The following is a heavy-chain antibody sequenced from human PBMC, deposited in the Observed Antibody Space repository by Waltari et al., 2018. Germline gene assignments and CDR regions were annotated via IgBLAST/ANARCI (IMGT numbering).Heavy chain of an antibody. V-gene: IGHV3-23*01. CDR3: AKVIEGGERFGVVIVGAFDI. Sequence: EVQLLESGGGLVQPGGSLRLSCAASGFTFSSYAMSWVRQAPGKGLGWVSAISGSGGSTYYADSVKGRFTISRDNSKNTLYLQMNSLRAEDTAVYYCAKVIEGGERFGVVIVGAFDIWGQGTMVTVSS. CDR1: GFTFSSYA. J-gene: IGHJ3*02. D-gene: IGHD3-3*01. CDR2: ISGSGGST.